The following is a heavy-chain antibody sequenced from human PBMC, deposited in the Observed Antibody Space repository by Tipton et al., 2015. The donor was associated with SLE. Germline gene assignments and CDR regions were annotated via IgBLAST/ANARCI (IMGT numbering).Heavy chain of an antibody. D-gene: IGHD5-18*01. CDR1: GGTFSSYA. Sequence: QSGPEVKKPGSSVKVSCKASGGTFSSYAINWVRQAPGQGLDWMGGIIPMVGTSNYAQKFQGRVTITADESTSTAYMELSSLRSEDTAVYYCARGGNRYGTFGYWGQGTLVTISS. J-gene: IGHJ4*02. CDR2: IIPMVGTS. V-gene: IGHV1-69*01. CDR3: ARGGNRYGTFGY.